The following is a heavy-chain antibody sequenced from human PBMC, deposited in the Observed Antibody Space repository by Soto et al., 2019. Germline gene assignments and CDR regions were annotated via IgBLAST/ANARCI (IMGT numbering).Heavy chain of an antibody. V-gene: IGHV3-48*02. J-gene: IGHJ4*02. Sequence: PGGSLRLSSATSGFTFTSYSMNWVRQAPGRGLEWLSYISSSSNTIFYADSVKVRFTISRDSANSSLSLQLTSLRDDDTALYFCARGLGWPREPFDXWGQGTPVTVSX. CDR2: ISSSSNTI. CDR3: ARGLGWPREPFDX. CDR1: GFTFTSYS. D-gene: IGHD2-21*01.